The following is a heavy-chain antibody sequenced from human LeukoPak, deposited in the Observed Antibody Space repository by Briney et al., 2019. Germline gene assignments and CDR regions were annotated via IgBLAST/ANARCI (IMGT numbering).Heavy chain of an antibody. J-gene: IGHJ4*02. CDR2: IYYSGST. D-gene: IGHD1-26*01. Sequence: SETLSLTCTVSGGSISSGGYYWRWIRQHPGKGLEWIGYIYYSGSTYYNPSLKSRVTISADTSKNQFSLKLSSVTAADTAVYYCARKTYSGSYYFDYWGQGTLVTVSS. V-gene: IGHV4-31*03. CDR1: GGSISSGGYY. CDR3: ARKTYSGSYYFDY.